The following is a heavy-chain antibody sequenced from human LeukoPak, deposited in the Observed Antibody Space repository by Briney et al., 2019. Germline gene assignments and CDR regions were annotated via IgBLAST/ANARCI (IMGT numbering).Heavy chain of an antibody. D-gene: IGHD6-19*01. Sequence: GGSLRLSCAASGFTFTSYIVNWVRQAPGKGLEWVSYISSSSSTIYYADSVKGRFTISRDNAKNSLYLQMNSLRDEDTAVYYCARMVRLSSSGRHAFDFWGQGTMVTVSS. V-gene: IGHV3-48*02. J-gene: IGHJ3*01. CDR1: GFTFTSYI. CDR2: ISSSSSTI. CDR3: ARMVRLSSSGRHAFDF.